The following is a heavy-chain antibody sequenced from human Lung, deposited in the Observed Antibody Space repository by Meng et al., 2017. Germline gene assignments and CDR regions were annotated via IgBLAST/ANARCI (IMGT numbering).Heavy chain of an antibody. Sequence: QVPLLQCGAGLLNPSEPRSLTLVGAGGSLRDYYRSWTRQPPGKGLEWIGEINHSGSTNYNPSLESRATISVDTSQNNLSLKLSSVTAADSAVYYCARGPTTMAHDFDYWGQGTLVTVSS. J-gene: IGHJ4*02. CDR1: GGSLRDYY. V-gene: IGHV4-34*01. CDR3: ARGPTTMAHDFDY. CDR2: INHSGST. D-gene: IGHD4-11*01.